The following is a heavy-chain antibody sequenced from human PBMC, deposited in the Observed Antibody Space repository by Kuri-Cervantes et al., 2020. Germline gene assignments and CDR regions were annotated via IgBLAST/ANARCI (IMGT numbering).Heavy chain of an antibody. V-gene: IGHV1-8*02. CDR1: GYTFTSRY. Sequence: ASVKIFCNASGYTFTSRYLHWVRQAPGQALEGMGWMNPNSGNTGYAQKFQGRVTMTRNTSISTAYMELSSLRSEDTAEYYCARGRRLRYSSGCDYWGQGTLVTVSS. CDR3: ARGRRLRYSSGCDY. CDR2: MNPNSGNT. J-gene: IGHJ4*02. D-gene: IGHD6-19*01.